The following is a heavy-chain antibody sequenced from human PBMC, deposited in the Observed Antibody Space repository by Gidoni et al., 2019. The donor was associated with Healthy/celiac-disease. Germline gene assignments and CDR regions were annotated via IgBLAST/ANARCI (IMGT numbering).Heavy chain of an antibody. CDR3: ARDAFIVVVPAAWGWFDP. CDR2: ISAYNGNT. J-gene: IGHJ5*02. Sequence: QVQLVQSGAEVKKPGASVKVSCKASGYTFTSYGISWVRQAPGQGLEWMGWISAYNGNTNYAQKLQGRVTMTTDTSTSTAYMELRSLRSDDTAVYYCARDAFIVVVPAAWGWFDPWGQGTLVTVSS. D-gene: IGHD2-2*01. CDR1: GYTFTSYG. V-gene: IGHV1-18*01.